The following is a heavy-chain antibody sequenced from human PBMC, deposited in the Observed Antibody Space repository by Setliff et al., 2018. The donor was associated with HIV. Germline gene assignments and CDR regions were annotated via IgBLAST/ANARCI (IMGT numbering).Heavy chain of an antibody. J-gene: IGHJ4*02. CDR1: GYRFTNYW. D-gene: IGHD3-3*01. CDR3: ARLSKFYDFWTPNY. V-gene: IGHV5-51*01. CDR2: IYPGDSDT. Sequence: PGESLKISCKGSGYRFTNYWIAWLRQMPGKGLECMGIIYPGDSDTMYSPSFQGQVTVSADKSISTTYLQWTSLRAPDTAIYYCARLSKFYDFWTPNYWGQGTLVTVSS.